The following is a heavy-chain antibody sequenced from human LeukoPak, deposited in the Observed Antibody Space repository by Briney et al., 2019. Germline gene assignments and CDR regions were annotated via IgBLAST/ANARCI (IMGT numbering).Heavy chain of an antibody. CDR3: AARTGVYGDYEGNWFDP. CDR2: INPNSGGT. J-gene: IGHJ5*02. Sequence: ASVKVSCKASGYTFTGYYMHWVRQAPGQGLEWMGWINPNSGGTNYAQKFQGRVTMTRDTSISTAYMELSRLRSDDTAVYYCAARTGVYGDYEGNWFDPWGQGTLVTVSS. D-gene: IGHD4-17*01. CDR1: GYTFTGYY. V-gene: IGHV1-2*02.